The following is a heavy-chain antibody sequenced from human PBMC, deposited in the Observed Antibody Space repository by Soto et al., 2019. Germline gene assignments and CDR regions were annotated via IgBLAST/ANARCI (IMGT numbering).Heavy chain of an antibody. CDR2: INAGNGNT. V-gene: IGHV1-3*01. D-gene: IGHD1-26*01. J-gene: IGHJ4*02. Sequence: RQAPGQRLEWMGWINAGNGNTKYSQKFQGRVTITRDTSASTAYMELSSLRSEGTAVYYCARGLGLYYFDYWGQGTLVTVSS. CDR3: ARGLGLYYFDY.